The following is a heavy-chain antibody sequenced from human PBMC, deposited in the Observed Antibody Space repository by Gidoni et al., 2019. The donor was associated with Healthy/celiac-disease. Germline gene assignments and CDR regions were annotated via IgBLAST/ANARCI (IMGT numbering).Heavy chain of an antibody. Sequence: QVQLQESGPGLVTPSETLSLTCSVSGGSIISYYWSWIRQPTGKGLEWIGYIYYIGSTTDNPSLKSRVTISVDTSKNQFSLKLSYVTAADTAVYYCAGTLVVGYYGMDVWGQVTTVTVS. D-gene: IGHD2-8*02. J-gene: IGHJ6*02. CDR1: GGSIISYY. CDR3: AGTLVVGYYGMDV. CDR2: IYYIGST. V-gene: IGHV4-59*01.